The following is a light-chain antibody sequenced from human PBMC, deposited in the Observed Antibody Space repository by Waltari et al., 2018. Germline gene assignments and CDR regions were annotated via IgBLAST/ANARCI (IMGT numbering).Light chain of an antibody. J-gene: IGLJ2*01. CDR2: SNS. CDR3: ALWDDSLNGVI. CDR1: STNTGSHS. V-gene: IGLV1-44*01. Sequence: QAVLTQPPSTSGTPGQSVTISCSGTSTNTGSHSANWTHHLPGPAPKLLIHSNSERPSGVPARFSGSKSGTSASLAISGLQSEDEGDYYCALWDDSLNGVIFGGGTKLTVL.